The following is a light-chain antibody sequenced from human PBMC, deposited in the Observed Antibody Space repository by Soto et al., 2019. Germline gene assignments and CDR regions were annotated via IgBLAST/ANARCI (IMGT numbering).Light chain of an antibody. CDR1: QSVSNNY. Sequence: ESVLTQSPGTLSLSPGERATLSCRASQSVSNNYLAWYQQKPGQAPRLLIYDASTRATGIPARFSGSGSGTDFTLTISRLEPEDFAVYYCQQMGAVGQGTKVEIK. CDR3: QQMGA. J-gene: IGKJ1*01. CDR2: DAS. V-gene: IGKV3-20*01.